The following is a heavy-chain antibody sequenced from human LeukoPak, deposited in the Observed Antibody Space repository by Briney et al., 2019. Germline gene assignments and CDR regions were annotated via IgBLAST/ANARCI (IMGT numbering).Heavy chain of an antibody. CDR1: GFTFSSYA. CDR2: ISGSGGST. CDR3: AKDPNVVPQSRLDY. V-gene: IGHV3-23*01. J-gene: IGHJ4*02. D-gene: IGHD2-2*01. Sequence: GGSLRLSCAASGFTFSSYAMSWVRQAPGKGLEWVSAISGSGGSTYYADSVKGRFTISRDNSKNTLYLQMNSLRAEDTAVYYCAKDPNVVPQSRLDYWGQGTLVTVSS.